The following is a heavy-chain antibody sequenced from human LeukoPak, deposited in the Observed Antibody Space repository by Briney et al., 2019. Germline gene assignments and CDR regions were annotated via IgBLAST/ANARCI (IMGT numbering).Heavy chain of an antibody. CDR2: INHSGST. CDR1: GFTFSSYS. V-gene: IGHV4-34*01. J-gene: IGHJ3*02. D-gene: IGHD5-24*01. CDR3: ARDVWRWLHSDAFDI. Sequence: GSLRLSCAASGFTFSSYSMNWVRQAPGKGLEWIGEINHSGSTNYNPSLKSRVTISVDTSKNQFSLKLSSVTAADTAVYYCARDVWRWLHSDAFDIWGQGTMVTVSS.